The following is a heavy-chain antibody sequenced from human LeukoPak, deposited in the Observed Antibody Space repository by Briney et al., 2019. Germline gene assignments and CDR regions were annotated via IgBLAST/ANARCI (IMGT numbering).Heavy chain of an antibody. J-gene: IGHJ6*03. V-gene: IGHV1-69*04. D-gene: IGHD2-2*02. CDR3: AAVPAAIGYYYYMDV. CDR2: IIPILGIA. CDR1: GGTFSSYA. Sequence: SVKVSCKASGGTFSSYAISWVRQAPGQGLEWMGRIIPILGIANYAQKFQGRVTITADESTSTAYMELSSLRSEDTAVYYCAAVPAAIGYYYYMDVWGKGTTVTVSS.